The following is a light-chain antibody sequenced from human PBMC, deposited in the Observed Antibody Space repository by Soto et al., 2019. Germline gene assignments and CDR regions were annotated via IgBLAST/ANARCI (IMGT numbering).Light chain of an antibody. J-gene: IGKJ1*01. Sequence: DIQMTQSPSTLSGSVGDRFTITCLASQTISSWLAWYQQKPGKAPNLLIYKAYTLKSGVTSRFSGSGSGTEFTLTISSLQPDDFATYYCQHYNSYSEAFGQGTQVDIK. CDR3: QHYNSYSEA. CDR1: QTISSW. CDR2: KAY. V-gene: IGKV1-5*03.